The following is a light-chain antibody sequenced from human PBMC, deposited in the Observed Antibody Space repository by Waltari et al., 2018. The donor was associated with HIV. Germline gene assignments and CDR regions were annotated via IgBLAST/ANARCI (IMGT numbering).Light chain of an antibody. CDR1: SSNIGAGYD. Sequence: QSVLTQPPSVSGAPGQRVTISCTGSSSNIGAGYDVHWYHQLPGTAPKLLSYGTSKRAAGVPDRFAGSKAGTSASLAITGLQAEDEADYYCQSYDSSLSGGVFGGGTKLTVL. V-gene: IGLV1-40*01. CDR2: GTS. J-gene: IGLJ3*02. CDR3: QSYDSSLSGGV.